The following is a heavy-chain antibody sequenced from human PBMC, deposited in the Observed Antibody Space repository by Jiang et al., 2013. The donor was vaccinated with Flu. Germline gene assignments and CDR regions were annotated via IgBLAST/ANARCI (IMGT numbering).Heavy chain of an antibody. Sequence: GAEVKKPGASVKVSCKASGYTFTSYGISWVRQAPGQGLEWMGWISAYNGNTNYAQKLQGRVTMTTDTSTSTAYMELRSLRSDDTAVYYCARDVNKRIWNPERHNWFDPWGQGTLVTVSS. CDR3: ARDVNKRIWNPERHNWFDP. CDR2: ISAYNGNT. V-gene: IGHV1-18*01. J-gene: IGHJ5*02. D-gene: IGHD1-1*01. CDR1: GYTFTSYG.